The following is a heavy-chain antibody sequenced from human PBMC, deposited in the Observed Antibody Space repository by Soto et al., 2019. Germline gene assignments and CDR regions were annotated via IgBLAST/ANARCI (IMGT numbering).Heavy chain of an antibody. Sequence: ASVKVSCKASGYTFTSYAMHWVRQAPGQRLEWMGWINAGNGNTKYSQKFQGRVTITRDTSASTAYMELSSLRSEDTAVYYCARVNDYVWGSYRSHCDYWGQGTLVTAPQ. CDR2: INAGNGNT. D-gene: IGHD3-16*02. V-gene: IGHV1-3*01. J-gene: IGHJ4*02. CDR1: GYTFTSYA. CDR3: ARVNDYVWGSYRSHCDY.